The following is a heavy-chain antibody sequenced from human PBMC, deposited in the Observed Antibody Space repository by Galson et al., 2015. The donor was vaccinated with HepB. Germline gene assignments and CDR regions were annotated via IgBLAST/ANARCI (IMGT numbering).Heavy chain of an antibody. CDR2: FDPEDGET. CDR1: GYTLTELS. D-gene: IGHD6-13*01. Sequence: SVKVSCKVSGYTLTELSMHWVRQAPGKGLEWMGGFDPEDGETIYAQKFQGRVTMTEDTSTDTAYMELSSLRSEDTAVYYCATDSIAAAELNFDYWGQGTLVTVSS. V-gene: IGHV1-24*01. CDR3: ATDSIAAAELNFDY. J-gene: IGHJ4*02.